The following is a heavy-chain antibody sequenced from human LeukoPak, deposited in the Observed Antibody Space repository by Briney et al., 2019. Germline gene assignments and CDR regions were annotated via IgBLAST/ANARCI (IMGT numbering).Heavy chain of an antibody. D-gene: IGHD3-10*01. CDR1: GFTFSDYY. Sequence: KPGGSLRLSCAASGFTFSDYYMSWIRQAPGKGLEWVSYISSGGRTIYYADSVKGRFTMSRDNAKNSLYLQMNSLRAEDTALYHCARNGGSGNYKSIYYYYFMDVWGKGTTVTISS. V-gene: IGHV3-11*01. CDR3: ARNGGSGNYKSIYYYYFMDV. J-gene: IGHJ6*03. CDR2: ISSGGRTI.